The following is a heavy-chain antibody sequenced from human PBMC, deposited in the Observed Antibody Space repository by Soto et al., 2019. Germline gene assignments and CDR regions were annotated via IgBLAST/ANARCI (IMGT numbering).Heavy chain of an antibody. Sequence: PGGSLRLSCAASGFTFSNYAMSWVRQAPGKGLEWVSAIGGSGGSTYYADSVKGRFTISRDNSKNTLYLQMDSLRAEDTAVYYCARDFKGSTSCYYYWGQGTLVTVSS. CDR1: GFTFSNYA. D-gene: IGHD2-2*01. J-gene: IGHJ4*02. CDR3: ARDFKGSTSCYYY. V-gene: IGHV3-23*01. CDR2: IGGSGGST.